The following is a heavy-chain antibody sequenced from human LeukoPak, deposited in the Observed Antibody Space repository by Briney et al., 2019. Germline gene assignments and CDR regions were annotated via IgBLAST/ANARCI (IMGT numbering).Heavy chain of an antibody. D-gene: IGHD5-18*01. J-gene: IGHJ3*02. CDR2: ISGSDDTT. V-gene: IGHV3-23*01. Sequence: PGGSLRLSCAASEFTFSSSAMSWVRQAPGKGLEWVSSISGSDDTTEYADSVKGRFTISRDNSKNTLFLHMNSLRAEDTAVYYCAKDPLLGLDTAMDDAFDIWGQGTMVTVSS. CDR1: EFTFSSSA. CDR3: AKDPLLGLDTAMDDAFDI.